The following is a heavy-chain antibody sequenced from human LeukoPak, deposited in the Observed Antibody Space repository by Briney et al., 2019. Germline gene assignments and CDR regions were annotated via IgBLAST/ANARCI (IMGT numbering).Heavy chain of an antibody. J-gene: IGHJ3*02. CDR2: IYYNGKT. D-gene: IGHD1-26*01. CDR3: ARYSGSHYAFDI. CDR1: GGAITDSNYY. V-gene: IGHV4-39*01. Sequence: SETLSLTCTVSGGAITDSNYYWGWIRQPPGEGLGWIGNIYYNGKTFYNESVKSRVTISVDTSKNQFSLKLSSVTAADTALFYCARYSGSHYAFDIWGQGTMVTVAS.